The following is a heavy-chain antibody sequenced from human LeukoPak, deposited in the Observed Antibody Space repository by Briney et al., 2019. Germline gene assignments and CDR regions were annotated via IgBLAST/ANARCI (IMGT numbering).Heavy chain of an antibody. Sequence: ASVKVSCKASGYTFTSYDINWVRQATGQGLEWMGWMNPNSGNTGYAQKFQGRVTITRNTSISTAYMELSSLRSEDTAVYYCARYEPLLRFFQHWGQGTLVTVSS. D-gene: IGHD3-16*01. CDR1: GYTFTSYD. CDR2: MNPNSGNT. J-gene: IGHJ1*01. V-gene: IGHV1-8*03. CDR3: ARYEPLLRFFQH.